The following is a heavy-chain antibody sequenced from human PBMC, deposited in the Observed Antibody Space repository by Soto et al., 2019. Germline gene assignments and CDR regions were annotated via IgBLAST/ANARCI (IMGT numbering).Heavy chain of an antibody. Sequence: QVQLQESGPGLVKPSQTLSLTCTVSGGSITSSGYYWSWIRQHPGEGLEWIGFTSNSGSTSYNPSLQRRFTISVDTSTNQFSLNLTSVTAAHTAVFFCARGGGSTKVDYWGQGTLVTASP. CDR1: GGSITSSGYY. D-gene: IGHD2-2*01. CDR3: ARGGGSTKVDY. J-gene: IGHJ4*02. V-gene: IGHV4-31*03. CDR2: TSNSGST.